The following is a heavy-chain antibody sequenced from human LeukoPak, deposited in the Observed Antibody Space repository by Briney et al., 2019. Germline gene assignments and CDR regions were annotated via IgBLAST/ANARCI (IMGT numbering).Heavy chain of an antibody. V-gene: IGHV4-39*07. Sequence: PSETLSLTCTVSGGSISSSSDYWGWIRQPPGKGLEWIGSIYYSGSTYYNPSLKSRVAISVDTSKNQFSLKLSSVTAADTAVYYCAREYGEGWGCYFDYWGQGTLVTVSS. CDR3: AREYGEGWGCYFDY. D-gene: IGHD4-17*01. CDR2: IYYSGST. J-gene: IGHJ4*02. CDR1: GGSISSSSDY.